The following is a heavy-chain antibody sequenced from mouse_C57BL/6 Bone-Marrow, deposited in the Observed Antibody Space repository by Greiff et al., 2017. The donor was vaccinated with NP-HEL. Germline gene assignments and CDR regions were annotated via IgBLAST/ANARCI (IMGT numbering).Heavy chain of an antibody. CDR1: GYAFSSSW. CDR2: IYPGDGDT. D-gene: IGHD1-1*01. CDR3: ARLLTTVVARYFDV. J-gene: IGHJ1*03. Sequence: VKLQQSGPELVKPGASVKISCKASGYAFSSSWMNWVKQRPGKGLEWIGRIYPGDGDTNYNGKFKGKATLTADESSSTAYMQLSSLTSEDSAVYFCARLLTTVVARYFDVWGTGTTVTVSS. V-gene: IGHV1-82*01.